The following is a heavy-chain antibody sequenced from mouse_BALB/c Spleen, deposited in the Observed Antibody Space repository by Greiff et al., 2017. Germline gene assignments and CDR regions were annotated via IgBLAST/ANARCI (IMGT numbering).Heavy chain of an antibody. CDR2: INPYNGDT. Sequence: VQLQQSGPELVKPGASVKISCKASGYSFTGYFMNWVMQSHGKSLEWIGRINPYNGDTFYNQKFKGKATLTVDKSSSTAHMELRSLASEDSAVYYCARCAYRYDDWYFDVWGAGTTVTVSS. CDR3: ARCAYRYDDWYFDV. J-gene: IGHJ1*01. D-gene: IGHD2-14*01. V-gene: IGHV1-20*02. CDR1: GYSFTGYF.